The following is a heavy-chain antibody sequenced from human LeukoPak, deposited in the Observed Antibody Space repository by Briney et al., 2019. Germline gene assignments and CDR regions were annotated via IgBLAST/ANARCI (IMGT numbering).Heavy chain of an antibody. Sequence: SETLSLTCTVSGGSIISGGYYWSWIRQPPGKGLEWIGYIYHTGITYNNPSLKSRVTISVDRSKNQFFLELTSVTAADTAVYYCAREMLDNHWFDPWGQGTLVTVSS. CDR2: IYHTGIT. V-gene: IGHV4-30-2*01. D-gene: IGHD3-10*02. J-gene: IGHJ5*02. CDR3: AREMLDNHWFDP. CDR1: GGSIISGGYY.